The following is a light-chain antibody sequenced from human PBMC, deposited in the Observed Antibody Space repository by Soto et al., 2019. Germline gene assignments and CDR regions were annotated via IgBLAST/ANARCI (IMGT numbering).Light chain of an antibody. CDR1: QSVGSNY. CDR2: GAS. J-gene: IGKJ3*01. V-gene: IGKV3-20*01. Sequence: EIVLTQSPGTLSLSPGERATLYCRASQSVGSNYLAWYQQKPGQAPRVLIYGASSRATGIPDRFSGSGSGADFTLTIRRLVPEDFAVYYCQQYTTSPFTFGPGTKVDIK. CDR3: QQYTTSPFT.